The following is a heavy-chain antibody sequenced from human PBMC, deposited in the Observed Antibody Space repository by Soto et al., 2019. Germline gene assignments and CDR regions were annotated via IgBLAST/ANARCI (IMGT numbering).Heavy chain of an antibody. J-gene: IGHJ5*02. CDR1: GDTFTSYY. CDR3: ARSSGGNFGIIIEGSNWFDP. Sequence: ASVKVSCKAPGDTFTSYYLNWVRQAPGQGLEWMGVINPHGGSTKYAQRFQGRITMTRDTSRSTVYMELSSLRSDDTAIYYCARSSGGNFGIIIEGSNWFDPWGQGTLVTVSS. CDR2: INPHGGST. D-gene: IGHD3-3*01. V-gene: IGHV1-46*01.